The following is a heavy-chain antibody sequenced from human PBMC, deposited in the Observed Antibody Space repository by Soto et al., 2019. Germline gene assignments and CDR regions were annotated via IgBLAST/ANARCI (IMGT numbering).Heavy chain of an antibody. V-gene: IGHV1-69*13. Sequence: SVKVSFKASGGTFSSYAISWVRQAPGQGLEWMGGIIPIFGTANYAQKFQGRVTITADESTSTAYMELSSLRSEDTAVYYCAGNYDSSGYYYGPFDYWGQGTLVTVSS. CDR2: IIPIFGTA. CDR3: AGNYDSSGYYYGPFDY. CDR1: GGTFSSYA. J-gene: IGHJ4*02. D-gene: IGHD3-22*01.